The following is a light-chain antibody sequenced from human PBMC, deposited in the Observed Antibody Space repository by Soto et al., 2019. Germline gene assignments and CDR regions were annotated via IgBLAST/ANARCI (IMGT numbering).Light chain of an antibody. J-gene: IGKJ5*01. CDR2: DAS. V-gene: IGKV3-11*01. Sequence: EIVLTQSPGTLSLSPGERATLSCRAIQSVSSNYLAWYQQKPGQAPRLLIYDASKRATGIPARFSGSGSGTDFTLTISSLEPEDFAVYYCQQRSNWPTITFGQGTRLEIK. CDR3: QQRSNWPTIT. CDR1: QSVSSNY.